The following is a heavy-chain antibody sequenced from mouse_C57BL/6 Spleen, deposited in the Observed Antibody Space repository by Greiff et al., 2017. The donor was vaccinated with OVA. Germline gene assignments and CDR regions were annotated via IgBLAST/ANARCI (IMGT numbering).Heavy chain of an antibody. CDR1: GYTFTDYE. D-gene: IGHD1-1*02. CDR3: TRRGGSYYFDY. CDR2: IDPETGGT. Sequence: QVQLQQSGAELVRPGASVTLSCKASGYTFTDYEMHWVKQTPVHGLEWIGAIDPETGGTAYNQKFKGKAILTVAKSSSTAYMELRSLPSEDSAVYYCTRRGGSYYFDYWGQGTTLTVSS. V-gene: IGHV1-15*01. J-gene: IGHJ2*01.